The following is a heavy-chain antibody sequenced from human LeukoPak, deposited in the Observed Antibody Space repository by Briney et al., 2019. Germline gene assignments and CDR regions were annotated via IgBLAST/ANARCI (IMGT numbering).Heavy chain of an antibody. J-gene: IGHJ4*02. D-gene: IGHD2-8*02. Sequence: GGSLRLSCAASGFTFSSYWMHWVRQAPGKGLVWVSRINSDGSSTSYADSVKGRFTISRDNAKNTLYLQMNSLRAEDTAMYYCARDGGWWRFDFWGQGALVTVSS. V-gene: IGHV3-74*01. CDR1: GFTFSSYW. CDR2: INSDGSST. CDR3: ARDGGWWRFDF.